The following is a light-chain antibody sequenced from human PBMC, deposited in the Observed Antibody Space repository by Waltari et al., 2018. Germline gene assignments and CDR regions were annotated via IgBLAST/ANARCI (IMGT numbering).Light chain of an antibody. CDR1: SSDIGLYDL. V-gene: IGLV2-23*01. CDR3: CSFAGRSWL. J-gene: IGLJ3*02. CDR2: ETT. Sequence: QSALTQPASVSASPGQSLTISCTGTSSDIGLYDLISWYQQHPGKAPKLIIHETTKRPSGVPNRVSGSKSGNTASLTISGLQAEDEADYYCCSFAGRSWLFGGGTKLTVL.